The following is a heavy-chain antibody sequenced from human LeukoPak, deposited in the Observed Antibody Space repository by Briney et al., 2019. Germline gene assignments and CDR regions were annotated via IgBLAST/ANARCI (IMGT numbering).Heavy chain of an antibody. CDR3: ARVPDCSGGSCYSV. D-gene: IGHD2-15*01. V-gene: IGHV1-18*01. Sequence: ASVKVSCKASGYTFTSYGISWVRQAPGQGLEWMGWISAYNGDTNYAQKLQGRVTMTTDTSTSTAYMELRSLRSDDTAVYYCARVPDCSGGSCYSVWGQGTLVTVSS. CDR2: ISAYNGDT. CDR1: GYTFTSYG. J-gene: IGHJ4*02.